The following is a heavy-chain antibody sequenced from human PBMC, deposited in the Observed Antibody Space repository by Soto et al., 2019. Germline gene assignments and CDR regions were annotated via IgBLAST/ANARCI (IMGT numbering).Heavy chain of an antibody. V-gene: IGHV3-21*01. CDR3: ARGPLHAFDI. CDR2: ISSSSSYI. D-gene: IGHD4-4*01. CDR1: GFIFSHYA. Sequence: GGSLRLSCTASGFIFSHYAMNWVRQAPGKGLEWVSSISSSSSYIYYADSLRGRFTISRDSAKNSLFLQMNSLRAEDTAVYYCARGPLHAFDIWGQGTMVTVS. J-gene: IGHJ3*02.